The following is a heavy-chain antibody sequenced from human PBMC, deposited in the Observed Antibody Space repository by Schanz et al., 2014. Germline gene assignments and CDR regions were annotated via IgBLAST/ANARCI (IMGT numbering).Heavy chain of an antibody. D-gene: IGHD3-10*01. J-gene: IGHJ3*02. CDR1: GFTFSDYY. V-gene: IGHV3-11*04. CDR2: INGGGETT. CDR3: VREDMVRGIRAFDI. Sequence: QVHLVESGGGLVKPGGSLRLSCAASGFTFSDYYMTWIRQAPGKGLEWVSYINGGGETTYYADSVKGRFTISRDNAKNSLFLQMNSLTAEDTAVYYCVREDMVRGIRAFDIWGQGTMVTVSS.